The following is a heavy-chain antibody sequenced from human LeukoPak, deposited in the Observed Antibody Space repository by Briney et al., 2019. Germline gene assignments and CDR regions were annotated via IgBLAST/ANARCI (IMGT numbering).Heavy chain of an antibody. CDR2: IYPGYSDA. CDR1: GYRLSNNW. V-gene: IGHV5-51*01. D-gene: IGHD6-13*01. J-gene: IGHJ5*02. CDR3: VRFALSSSLDH. Sequence: GESLKISCKISGYRLSNNWIGWVRQVPGKGLEWMGLIYPGYSDAKYSPSFQGQVTLSVDTSISTAYLQLGGLRASDTAIYYCVRFALSSSLDHWGQGTLVTVSS.